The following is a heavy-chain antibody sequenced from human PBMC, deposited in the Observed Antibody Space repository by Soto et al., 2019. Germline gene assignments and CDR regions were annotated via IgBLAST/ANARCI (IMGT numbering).Heavy chain of an antibody. J-gene: IGHJ3*02. CDR2: IDTGSVST. Sequence: EAQLVESGGGLVQPGGSLRLSCAASGFTLSRYSMSWVRQAPGKGLEYIAYIDTGSVSTYYADSVEGRFAVFRDNARNSLYLQQNSLRDEDTALYFCTRDRLTGDFREDFDIWGQGTLVTVSS. V-gene: IGHV3-48*02. CDR1: GFTLSRYS. CDR3: TRDRLTGDFREDFDI. D-gene: IGHD1-20*01.